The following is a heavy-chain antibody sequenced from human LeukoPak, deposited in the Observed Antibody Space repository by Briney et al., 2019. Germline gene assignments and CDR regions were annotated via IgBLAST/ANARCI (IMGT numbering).Heavy chain of an antibody. CDR1: GYSFTGYY. Sequence: ASVKVSCKASGYSFTGYYMHWVRLDPGQGLEWIGWINHNSGGTNYAQKFQGRVTMTRGTSISTAYMELSRLRSDDTAVYYCARERGRAGSGISLNYWGQGTLVTVSS. CDR2: INHNSGGT. D-gene: IGHD3-10*01. CDR3: ARERGRAGSGISLNY. J-gene: IGHJ4*02. V-gene: IGHV1-2*02.